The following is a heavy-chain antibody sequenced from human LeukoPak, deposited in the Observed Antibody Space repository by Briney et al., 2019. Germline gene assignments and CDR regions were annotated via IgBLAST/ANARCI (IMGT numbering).Heavy chain of an antibody. Sequence: SETLSLTCAVYGGSFSGYYWSWIRQPPGKGLEWIGEINHSGSTNYNPSLKSRVTISVDTSKNQFSLKLSSVTAADTAVYYCARGGGATGEWYWGQGTLVTVSS. D-gene: IGHD1-26*01. V-gene: IGHV4-34*01. CDR1: GGSFSGYY. J-gene: IGHJ4*02. CDR3: ARGGGATGEWY. CDR2: INHSGST.